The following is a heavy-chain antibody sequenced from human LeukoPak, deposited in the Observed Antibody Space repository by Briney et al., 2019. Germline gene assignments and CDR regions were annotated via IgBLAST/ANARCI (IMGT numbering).Heavy chain of an antibody. CDR2: IYPGDSDT. J-gene: IGHJ4*02. D-gene: IGHD2-2*01. V-gene: IGHV5-51*01. Sequence: NHGESLKISCKGSGYSFTSYWIGWVRQMPGKGLEWMGIIYPGDSDTRYSPSFQGQVTISVDKSISTAYLQWSSLKASDTAIYYCAKIDRQYCSRSSCYALDYWGQGTQVTVSS. CDR3: AKIDRQYCSRSSCYALDY. CDR1: GYSFTSYW.